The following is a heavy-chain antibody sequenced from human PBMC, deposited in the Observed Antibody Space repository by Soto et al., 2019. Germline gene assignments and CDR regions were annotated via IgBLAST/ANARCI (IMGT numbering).Heavy chain of an antibody. Sequence: SETLSLTCTVSGGSISSGGYYWSWIRQHPGKGLEWIGYIYYSGSTYYNPSLKSRVTISVDTSKNQFSLKLSSVTAADTAVYYCARSEADDSSALPTGIFDYWGQGTLVTVSS. CDR2: IYYSGST. J-gene: IGHJ4*02. CDR1: GGSISSGGYY. D-gene: IGHD3-22*01. CDR3: ARSEADDSSALPTGIFDY. V-gene: IGHV4-31*03.